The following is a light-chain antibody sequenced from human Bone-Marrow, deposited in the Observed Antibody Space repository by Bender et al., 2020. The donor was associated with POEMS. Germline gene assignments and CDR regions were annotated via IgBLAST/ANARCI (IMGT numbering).Light chain of an antibody. CDR3: QSYDNSLGGWV. V-gene: IGLV1-40*02. Sequence: QSVVTQPPSVSAAPGQKGTISCSGNNSNIGNNYVSWYQHLPGTAPKLLIYGYNNRPSGVPDRFSGSKSGTSASLAITGLQAEDEGDYYCQSYDNSLGGWVFGGGTKLTVL. CDR2: GYN. CDR1: NSNIGNNY. J-gene: IGLJ3*02.